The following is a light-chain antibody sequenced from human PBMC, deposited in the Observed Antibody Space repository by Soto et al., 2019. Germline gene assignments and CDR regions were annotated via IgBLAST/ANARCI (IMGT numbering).Light chain of an antibody. CDR3: QKYNSAPLT. J-gene: IGKJ4*01. CDR1: QGIGVY. V-gene: IGKV1-27*01. Sequence: DIQMTQSPSSLSASLGDRVTITCRASQGIGVYLAWFNQKPGNAPKLLIYAASTLQSGVPSRFSGSGSGTDFTLTVSSLQPEDVATYYCQKYNSAPLTFGGGTRVEIK. CDR2: AAS.